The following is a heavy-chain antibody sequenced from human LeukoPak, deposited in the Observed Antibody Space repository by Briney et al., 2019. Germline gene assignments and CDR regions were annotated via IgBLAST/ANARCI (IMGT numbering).Heavy chain of an antibody. CDR1: GFTFSSYG. D-gene: IGHD6-13*01. J-gene: IGHJ4*02. Sequence: GESLRLSCAASGFTFSSYGMHWVRQAPGKGLEWVAVIWYDGSNKYYADPVKGRFTISRDNYKNTLSLQMNSLRAEDTAVYYCARDVSSSESDFDYWGQGSLVTVSS. V-gene: IGHV3-33*01. CDR3: ARDVSSSESDFDY. CDR2: IWYDGSNK.